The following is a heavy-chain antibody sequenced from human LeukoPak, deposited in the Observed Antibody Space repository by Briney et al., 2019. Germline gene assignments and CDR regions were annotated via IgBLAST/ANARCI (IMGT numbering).Heavy chain of an antibody. CDR1: GYTFTSYD. V-gene: IGHV1-8*01. Sequence: ASVKVSCKASGYTFTSYDINWVRQATGQGLEWMGWMNPNSGNTGYAQKLQGRVTMTRNTSISTAYMELSSLRSEDTAVYYCARLYCSSTSCYEGWGQGTLVTVSS. CDR3: ARLYCSSTSCYEG. CDR2: MNPNSGNT. D-gene: IGHD2-2*01. J-gene: IGHJ4*02.